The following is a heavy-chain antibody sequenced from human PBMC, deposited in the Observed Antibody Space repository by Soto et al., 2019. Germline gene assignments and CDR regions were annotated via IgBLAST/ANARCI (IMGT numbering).Heavy chain of an antibody. CDR2: IIPIFGTV. CDR3: ARGNHRWLQLWYFDL. J-gene: IGHJ2*01. Sequence: QVQLVQSGAEVKKPGSSVKVSCKASGGTFSNYPISWVRRAPGQGLEWMGGIIPIFGTVNYAQKFQGRVTITADESTSTAYMELSSLRSEDTAVYYCARGNHRWLQLWYFDLWGHGTLVTVSS. CDR1: GGTFSNYP. V-gene: IGHV1-69*12. D-gene: IGHD5-12*01.